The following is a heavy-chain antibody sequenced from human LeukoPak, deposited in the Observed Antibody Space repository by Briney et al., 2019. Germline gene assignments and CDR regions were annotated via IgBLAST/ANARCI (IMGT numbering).Heavy chain of an antibody. CDR3: AREEIAAAGNFDY. CDR1: GGSFSGYY. Sequence: SETLSLICAVYGGSFSGYYWSWIRQPPGKGLEWIGEINHSGSTNYNPSLKSRVTISADTSKNQFSLKLSSVTAADTAAYYCAREEIAAAGNFDYWGQGTLVTVSS. D-gene: IGHD6-13*01. CDR2: INHSGST. J-gene: IGHJ4*02. V-gene: IGHV4-34*01.